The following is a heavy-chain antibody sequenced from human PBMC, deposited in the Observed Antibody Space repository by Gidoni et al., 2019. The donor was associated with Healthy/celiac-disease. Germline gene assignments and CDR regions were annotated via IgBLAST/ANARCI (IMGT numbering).Heavy chain of an antibody. CDR3: TRESGSGWYPFDY. D-gene: IGHD6-19*01. CDR2: IRSKAYGGTT. Sequence: EVQLVESGGGLVQPGRSLRLSCTASGFTFGDYAMSWFRQAPGKGLEWVGFIRSKAYGGTTEYAASVKGRFTISRDDSKSIAYLQMNSLKTEDTAVYYCTRESGSGWYPFDYWGQGTLVTVSS. V-gene: IGHV3-49*03. CDR1: GFTFGDYA. J-gene: IGHJ4*02.